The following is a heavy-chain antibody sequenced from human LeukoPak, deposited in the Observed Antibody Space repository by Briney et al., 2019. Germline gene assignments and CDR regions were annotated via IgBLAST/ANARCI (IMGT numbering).Heavy chain of an antibody. CDR3: ARDRIPAAGTAYYYGMDV. V-gene: IGHV1-46*01. Sequence: ASVKVSCKASGYTFTRYYMSWVRQAPGQGLEWMGIINPSGGSTSYAQKFQGRVTMTRDTSTSTVYMELSSLRSEDTAVYYCARDRIPAAGTAYYYGMDVWGQGTTVTVSS. D-gene: IGHD6-13*01. CDR2: INPSGGST. CDR1: GYTFTRYY. J-gene: IGHJ6*02.